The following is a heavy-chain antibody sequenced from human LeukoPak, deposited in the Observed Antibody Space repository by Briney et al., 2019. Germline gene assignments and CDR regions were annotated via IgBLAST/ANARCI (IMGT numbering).Heavy chain of an antibody. CDR2: IYSSGST. Sequence: ASETLSLTCTVSGGSISSSSSHWGWIRQPPGKGLEWIGSIYSSGSTYYNPSLKSRVTIYVDTSKNQFSLKLSSVTAADTTVYYCARHYYGNTGYYRVFDYWGQGTLVTVSS. V-gene: IGHV4-39*01. CDR3: ARHYYGNTGYYRVFDY. CDR1: GGSISSSSSH. D-gene: IGHD3-22*01. J-gene: IGHJ4*02.